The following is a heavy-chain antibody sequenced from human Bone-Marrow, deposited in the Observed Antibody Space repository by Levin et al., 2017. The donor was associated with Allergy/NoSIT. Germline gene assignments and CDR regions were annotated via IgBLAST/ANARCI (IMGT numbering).Heavy chain of an antibody. V-gene: IGHV3-53*01. CDR3: AGGPRRSY. Sequence: ASVKVSCAVSGFTVSNNYMSWVRQAPGKGLEWVSLIYSDGTIDYADSVKGRFTISRDNSKNTLSLQMNSLRADDTALYYCAGGPRRSYWGQGTLVTVSS. CDR1: GFTVSNNY. CDR2: IYSDGTI. J-gene: IGHJ4*02. D-gene: IGHD3-16*01.